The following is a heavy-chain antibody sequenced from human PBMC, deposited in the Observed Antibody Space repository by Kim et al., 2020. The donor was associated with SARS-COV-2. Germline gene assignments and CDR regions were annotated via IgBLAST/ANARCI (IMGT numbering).Heavy chain of an antibody. D-gene: IGHD6-6*01. V-gene: IGHV3-9*01. Sequence: YGDSVKGLFTISRDNAKPSLYRQMNSLRPEDTALYYFAKVHRITGRSFDNWGQGTLVTVSS. J-gene: IGHJ4*02. CDR3: AKVHRITGRSFDN.